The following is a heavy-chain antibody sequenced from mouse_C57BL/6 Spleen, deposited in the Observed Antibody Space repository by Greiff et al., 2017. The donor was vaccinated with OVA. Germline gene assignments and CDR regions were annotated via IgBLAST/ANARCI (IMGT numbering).Heavy chain of an antibody. CDR1: GYTFTSYW. CDR3: ARENSGYFDV. D-gene: IGHD6-1*01. Sequence: VQLQQPGAELVRPGSSVKLSCKASGYTFTSYWMDWVKQRPGQGLEWIGNIYPSDSETHYNQKFKDKATLTVDKSSSTAYMQLSSLTSEDSAVYYCARENSGYFDVWGTGTTVTVSS. CDR2: IYPSDSET. J-gene: IGHJ1*03. V-gene: IGHV1-61*01.